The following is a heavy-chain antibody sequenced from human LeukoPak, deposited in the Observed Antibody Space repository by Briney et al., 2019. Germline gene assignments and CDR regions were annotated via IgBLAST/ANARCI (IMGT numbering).Heavy chain of an antibody. Sequence: SETLSLTCTVSGGSISSSSYYWGWIRQAPGKGLEWIGSTYYSGSTNYNPSLKSRVTISVDTSKNQFSLKLSSVTAADTAVYYCAGRPSGSYYGYYYYGMDVWGQGTTVTVSS. CDR1: GGSISSSSYY. CDR2: TYYSGST. V-gene: IGHV4-39*07. CDR3: AGRPSGSYYGYYYYGMDV. J-gene: IGHJ6*02. D-gene: IGHD1-26*01.